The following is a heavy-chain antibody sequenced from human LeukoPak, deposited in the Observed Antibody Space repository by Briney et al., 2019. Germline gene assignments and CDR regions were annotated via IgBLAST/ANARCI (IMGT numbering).Heavy chain of an antibody. V-gene: IGHV3-11*04. CDR1: GFTFSDYN. CDR2: ISRSGSTK. Sequence: GGSLRLSCAASGFTFSDYNMRWIRQAPGKGLEWVSSISRSGSTKYYADSVKGRFTISRDNAKNSLYLQMNSLRAEDTAVYYCARGIIAATTTGYYYCMDVWGKGTTVTVSS. D-gene: IGHD6-13*01. J-gene: IGHJ6*03. CDR3: ARGIIAATTTGYYYCMDV.